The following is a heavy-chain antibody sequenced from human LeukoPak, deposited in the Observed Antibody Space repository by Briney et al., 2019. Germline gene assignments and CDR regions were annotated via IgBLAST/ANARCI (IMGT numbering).Heavy chain of an antibody. Sequence: GTSLRLSCAASGFSFTSYGMHWVRQAPGKGLEWVALITYDGYYKYYSDSVKGRFTISSDTSKNTLYLQMNSLRAEDTAVYYCARDLSPVVRASPMGYWGQGTLVTVSS. CDR1: GFSFTSYG. CDR3: ARDLSPVVRASPMGY. J-gene: IGHJ4*02. D-gene: IGHD3-10*01. V-gene: IGHV3-30*03. CDR2: ITYDGYYK.